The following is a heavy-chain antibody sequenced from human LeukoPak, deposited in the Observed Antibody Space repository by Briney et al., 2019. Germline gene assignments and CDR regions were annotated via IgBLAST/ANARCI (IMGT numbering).Heavy chain of an antibody. CDR2: IYHSGST. CDR1: GYSISSGYY. J-gene: IGHJ4*02. V-gene: IGHV4-38-2*02. CDR3: ARAKYYDSSGYQYYFDY. D-gene: IGHD3-22*01. Sequence: SSEALSLTCTVSGYSISSGYYWGWIRQPPGKGLEWIGSIYHSGSTYYNPSLKSRVTISVDTSKNQFSLKLSSVTAADTAVYYCARAKYYDSSGYQYYFDYWGQGTLVTVSS.